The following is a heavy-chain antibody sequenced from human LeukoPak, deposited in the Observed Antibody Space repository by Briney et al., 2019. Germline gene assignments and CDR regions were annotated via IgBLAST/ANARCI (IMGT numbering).Heavy chain of an antibody. V-gene: IGHV1-8*03. Sequence: GASVKVSCKASGYTFTSYDINWVRQATGQGLEWMGWMNPNSGNTGYAQKFQGRVTITRNTSISTAYMELSSLRSEDTAEYYCARGVAYDSSGVGDYWGQGTLVTVSS. J-gene: IGHJ4*02. CDR2: MNPNSGNT. CDR3: ARGVAYDSSGVGDY. D-gene: IGHD3-22*01. CDR1: GYTFTSYD.